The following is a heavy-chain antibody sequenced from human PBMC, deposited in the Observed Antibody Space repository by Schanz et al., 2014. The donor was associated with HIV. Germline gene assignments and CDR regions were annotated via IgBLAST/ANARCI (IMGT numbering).Heavy chain of an antibody. CDR3: AKDAYSSNYINWVDP. D-gene: IGHD6-13*01. V-gene: IGHV3-23*01. CDR1: GFIFSNHA. CDR2: ISISGDVT. Sequence: EVQLLESGGGLVQPGGSLRLSCVASGFIFSNHAMSWVRQAPGKGLEWVSGISISGDVTYYSDSVKGRFTISRDNSRNTVFLQMNSLRAEDTAVYYCAKDAYSSNYINWVDPWGQGTLVTVSS. J-gene: IGHJ5*02.